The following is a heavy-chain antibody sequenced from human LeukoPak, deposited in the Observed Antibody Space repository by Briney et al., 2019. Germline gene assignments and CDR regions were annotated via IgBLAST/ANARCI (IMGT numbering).Heavy chain of an antibody. Sequence: GGSLRLSCVASGFTFDDYAMHWVRQAPGKGLEWVSGISWNSGRRGYADSVKGRFTISRDNAKNSLYLQMNSLRAEDTALYYCARERDGSGSYYTLGTDYYMDVWGKGTTVTVSS. CDR2: ISWNSGRR. V-gene: IGHV3-9*01. J-gene: IGHJ6*03. CDR3: ARERDGSGSYYTLGTDYYMDV. CDR1: GFTFDDYA. D-gene: IGHD3-10*01.